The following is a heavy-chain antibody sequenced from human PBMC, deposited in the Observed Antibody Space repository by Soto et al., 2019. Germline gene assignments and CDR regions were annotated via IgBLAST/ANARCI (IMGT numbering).Heavy chain of an antibody. D-gene: IGHD5-18*01. J-gene: IGHJ4*02. Sequence: QVQLVESGGGVVQPGRSLRLSCAASGFTFSSYAMHWVRQAPGKGLEWVAVISYDGSNKYYADAVKGRFTISRDNSKNTLYLQMNSLRAEDTAMFYCARDDTAMGDYWGQGTLVTVSS. CDR1: GFTFSSYA. V-gene: IGHV3-30-3*01. CDR3: ARDDTAMGDY. CDR2: ISYDGSNK.